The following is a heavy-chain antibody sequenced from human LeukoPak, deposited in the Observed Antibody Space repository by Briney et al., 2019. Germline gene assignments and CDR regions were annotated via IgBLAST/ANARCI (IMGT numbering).Heavy chain of an antibody. CDR1: GYTFTGYY. CDR3: ARVGRDFDLWSGYYSY. CDR2: INPNSGGT. D-gene: IGHD3-3*01. J-gene: IGHJ4*02. V-gene: IGHV1-2*02. Sequence: GASVKVSCKASGYTFTGYYMHWVRQAPGQGLEWMGWINPNSGGTNYAQKFQGRVTMTRDTSISTAYMELSRLRSDDTAVYYCARVGRDFDLWSGYYSYWGQGTLVTVSS.